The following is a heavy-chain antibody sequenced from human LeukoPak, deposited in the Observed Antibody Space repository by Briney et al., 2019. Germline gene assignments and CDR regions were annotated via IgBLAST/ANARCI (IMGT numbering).Heavy chain of an antibody. CDR1: GGSFSGYY. Sequence: SETLSLTCAVYGGSFSGYYWSWIRQPPGKGPEWIGEINHSGSTNYNPSLKSRVTISVDTSKNQFSLKLSSVTAAGTAVYYCARVQRRRYNWNDAGDYWGQGTLVTVSS. CDR2: INHSGST. J-gene: IGHJ4*02. D-gene: IGHD1-1*01. V-gene: IGHV4-34*01. CDR3: ARVQRRRYNWNDAGDY.